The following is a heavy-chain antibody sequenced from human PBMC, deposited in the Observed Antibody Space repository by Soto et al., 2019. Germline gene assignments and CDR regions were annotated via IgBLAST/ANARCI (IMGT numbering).Heavy chain of an antibody. V-gene: IGHV3-15*01. CDR3: TILYYENLTVSLCHYFDY. Sequence: SLRLSCAASGSTFTNAWMSWVRQAPGKGLEWVGRIKSKTDGGTRDYAAPVTRRFSISREDSKNRLFLHMNSLKTEDTAIYYCTILYYENLTVSLCHYFDYWGQGTLV. CDR1: GSTFTNAW. J-gene: IGHJ4*02. D-gene: IGHD3-9*01. CDR2: IKSKTDGGTR.